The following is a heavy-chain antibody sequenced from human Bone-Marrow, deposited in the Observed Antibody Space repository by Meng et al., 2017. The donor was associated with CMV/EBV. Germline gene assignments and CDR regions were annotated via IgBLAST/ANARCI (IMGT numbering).Heavy chain of an antibody. CDR3: ARDRGDFWSGYDY. D-gene: IGHD3-3*01. CDR1: GGSISSGDYY. V-gene: IGHV4-30-4*08. CDR2: IYYSGST. J-gene: IGHJ4*02. Sequence: SGGSISSGDYYWSWIRKPPGKGLEWIGYIYYSGSTYYNPSLKSRVTISVDTSKNQFSLKLSSVTAADTAVYYCARDRGDFWSGYDYWGQGTLVTVSS.